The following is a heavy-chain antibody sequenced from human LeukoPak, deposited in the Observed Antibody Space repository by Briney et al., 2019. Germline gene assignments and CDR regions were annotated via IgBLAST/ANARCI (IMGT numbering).Heavy chain of an antibody. CDR3: ARDAVLRYFDWSPLDY. CDR1: GFTFSSYA. Sequence: GRSLRLSCAASGFTFSSYAMHWVRQAPGKGLEWVAVISYDGSNKYYADSVKGRFTISRDNSKNTLYLQMNSLRAEDTAVYYCARDAVLRYFDWSPLDYWGQGTLVTVSS. V-gene: IGHV3-30-3*01. CDR2: ISYDGSNK. J-gene: IGHJ4*02. D-gene: IGHD3-9*01.